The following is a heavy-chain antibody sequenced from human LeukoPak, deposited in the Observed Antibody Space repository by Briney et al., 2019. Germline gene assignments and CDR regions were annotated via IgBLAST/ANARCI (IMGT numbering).Heavy chain of an antibody. D-gene: IGHD6-13*01. CDR3: ARGGGLYSSSWTQMGYYGMDV. V-gene: IGHV3-11*01. J-gene: IGHJ6*02. Sequence: SGGSLRLSCAASGFTFSDYYMSWIRQAPGKGLEWVSYISSSGSTIYYADSVKGRFTISRDNAKNSLYLQMNSLRAEDTAVYYCARGGGLYSSSWTQMGYYGMDVWGQGTTVTVSS. CDR1: GFTFSDYY. CDR2: ISSSGSTI.